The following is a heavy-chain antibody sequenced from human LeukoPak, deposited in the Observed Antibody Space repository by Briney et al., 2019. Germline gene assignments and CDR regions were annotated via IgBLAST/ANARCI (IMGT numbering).Heavy chain of an antibody. V-gene: IGHV1-46*01. CDR1: GGTFSSYA. J-gene: IGHJ3*02. CDR3: ARDSRETYYYDSRWGADAFDI. CDR2: INPSGGST. D-gene: IGHD3-22*01. Sequence: GASVKVSCKASGGTFSSYAISWVRQAPGQGLEWMGIINPSGGSTSYAQKFQGRVTMIRDTSTSTVYMELSSLRSEDTAVYYCARDSRETYYYDSRWGADAFDIWGQGTMVTVSS.